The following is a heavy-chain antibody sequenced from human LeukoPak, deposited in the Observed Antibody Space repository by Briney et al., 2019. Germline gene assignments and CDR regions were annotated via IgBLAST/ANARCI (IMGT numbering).Heavy chain of an antibody. J-gene: IGHJ5*01. D-gene: IGHD3-22*01. CDR2: ISTSGTSTI. CDR1: GFTFSDYY. CDR3: ARDLGSYDSSGFYDS. V-gene: IGHV3-11*01. Sequence: GGSLRLSCAASGFTFSDYYMSWVRQAPGKGLEWVSYISTSGTSTIYYADSVRGRFTITRDNAKNSLYLQMNSLRAEDTAVYYCARDLGSYDSSGFYDSWGQGALVTVCS.